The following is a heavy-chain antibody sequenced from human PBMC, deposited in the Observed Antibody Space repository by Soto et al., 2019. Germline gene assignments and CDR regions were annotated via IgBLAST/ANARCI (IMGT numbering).Heavy chain of an antibody. CDR2: ISSNGGST. D-gene: IGHD6-19*01. V-gene: IGHV3-64*02. CDR1: GFTFSNYG. Sequence: EVQLVESGEGLVQPGGSLRLSCAASGFTFSNYGMHWVRQAPGKGLEDVSGISSNGGSTNYVDSVKGRFTISRDNSKNTRYRQMASLTAEDMAVNYGARGASSGWIRGASGMDVWGQGTRVTVSS. CDR3: ARGASSGWIRGASGMDV. J-gene: IGHJ6*02.